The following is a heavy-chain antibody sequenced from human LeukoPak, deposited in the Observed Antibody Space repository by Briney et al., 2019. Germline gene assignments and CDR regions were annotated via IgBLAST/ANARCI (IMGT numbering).Heavy chain of an antibody. CDR1: GFTFSSYG. CDR3: AKSGTPPYYFDY. V-gene: IGHV3-33*06. CDR2: IWYDGSNK. Sequence: GGSLRLSCAASGFTFSSYGMHWVRQAPGKGLEWVAVIWYDGSNKYYADSVKGRFTISRDNSKNTLYLQMNSLRAEDTAVYYCAKSGTPPYYFDYWGQGTLDTVSS. J-gene: IGHJ4*02. D-gene: IGHD1-1*01.